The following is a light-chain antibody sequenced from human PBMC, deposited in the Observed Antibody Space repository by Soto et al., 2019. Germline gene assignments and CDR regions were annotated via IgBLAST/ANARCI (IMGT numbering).Light chain of an antibody. Sequence: EIVMTQSPATLSVSPGDRATLSCRASQSVSSNLAWYQQKPGQAPRLLIYGASTRATGIPARFSGSGSGTEFTLTISRLQSEDFAVYFCQQYNNWPPFTFGQGTKLEIK. CDR3: QQYNNWPPFT. V-gene: IGKV3-15*01. J-gene: IGKJ2*01. CDR1: QSVSSN. CDR2: GAS.